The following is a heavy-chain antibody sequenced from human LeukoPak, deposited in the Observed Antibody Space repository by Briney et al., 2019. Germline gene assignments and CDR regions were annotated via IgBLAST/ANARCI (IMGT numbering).Heavy chain of an antibody. CDR1: GYTSTSYY. V-gene: IGHV1-46*01. D-gene: IGHD2-21*02. Sequence: ASVKVSCKASGYTSTSYYMHWVRQAPGQGLEWMGIINPSGGSTSYAQKFQGRVTMTRDTSTSTVYMELSSLRSEDTAVYYCARGIVVVTAISPLSEYFQHWGQGTLVTVSS. CDR3: ARGIVVVTAISPLSEYFQH. CDR2: INPSGGST. J-gene: IGHJ1*01.